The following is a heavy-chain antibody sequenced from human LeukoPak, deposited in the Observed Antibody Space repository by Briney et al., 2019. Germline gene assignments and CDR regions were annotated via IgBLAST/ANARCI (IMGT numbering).Heavy chain of an antibody. J-gene: IGHJ4*02. Sequence: SETLSLTCTVSGGSISPYYWSWIRQPPGKGLEWIGYIYYSGSTYYNPSLKSRVTISVDTSKNQFSLKLSSVTAADTAVYYCARDPSSSWSFFDYWGQGTLVTVSS. CDR1: GGSISPYY. D-gene: IGHD6-13*01. CDR2: IYYSGST. V-gene: IGHV4-59*12. CDR3: ARDPSSSWSFFDY.